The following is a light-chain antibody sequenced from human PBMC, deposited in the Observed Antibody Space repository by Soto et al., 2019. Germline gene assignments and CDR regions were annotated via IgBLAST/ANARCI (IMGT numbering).Light chain of an antibody. CDR3: QQYGSSPRT. CDR1: QSISSSY. CDR2: GAS. V-gene: IGKV3-20*01. J-gene: IGKJ1*01. Sequence: VLTQAPGTLSLSPRERATLSCSASQSISSSYLAWYQQKPGQAPRLLIYGASTRATGIPDRFSGSGSGTDFTLTISRLESEDFAVYYCQQYGSSPRTFGQGTKVDIK.